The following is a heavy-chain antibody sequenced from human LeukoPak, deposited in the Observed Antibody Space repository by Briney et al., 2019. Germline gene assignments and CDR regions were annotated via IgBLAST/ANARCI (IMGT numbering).Heavy chain of an antibody. V-gene: IGHV3-20*04. Sequence: PGGSLKLSCAASGFTFSSYSMSWVRQAPGKGLEWVGGINWNGGSTGYADSVKGRFTIARDNAKNSLYLQMNSLRAEDTALYYCAREKPFYDSSGYYYPIAFDYWGQGTLVTVSS. D-gene: IGHD3-22*01. CDR3: AREKPFYDSSGYYYPIAFDY. J-gene: IGHJ4*02. CDR1: GFTFSSYS. CDR2: INWNGGST.